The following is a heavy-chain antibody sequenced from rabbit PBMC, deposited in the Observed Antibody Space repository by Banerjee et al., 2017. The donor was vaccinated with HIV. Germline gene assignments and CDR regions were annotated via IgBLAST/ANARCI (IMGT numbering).Heavy chain of an antibody. Sequence: QSLEESGGDLVKPGASLTLTCTASGFSFSSSYYMCWVRQAPGKGLEWIACIYAGSSGSTYYASWAKGRFTISKTSSTTVTLQMTSLTAADTATYFCARAAYAGAAYAWYFDLWGPGTLVTVS. D-gene: IGHD4-2*01. V-gene: IGHV1S40*01. CDR1: GFSFSSSYY. CDR2: IYAGSSGST. J-gene: IGHJ4*01. CDR3: ARAAYAGAAYAWYFDL.